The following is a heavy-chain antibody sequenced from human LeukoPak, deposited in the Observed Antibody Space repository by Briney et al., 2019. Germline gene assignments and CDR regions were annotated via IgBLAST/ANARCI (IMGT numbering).Heavy chain of an antibody. J-gene: IGHJ4*02. D-gene: IGHD5-24*01. CDR2: INGDGSIP. V-gene: IGHV3-74*01. Sequence: PGGSLRLSCAASGFTFSSDWMHWVLQAPGKGLVWVSRINGDGSIPYYADSVKGRFTISRDNSKNTLYLQMNSLRAEDTAVYYCAKSVEMALFDYWGQGTLVTVSS. CDR3: AKSVEMALFDY. CDR1: GFTFSSDW.